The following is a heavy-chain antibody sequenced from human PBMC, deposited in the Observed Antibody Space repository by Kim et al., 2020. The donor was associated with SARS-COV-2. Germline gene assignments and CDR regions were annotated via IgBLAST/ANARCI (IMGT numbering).Heavy chain of an antibody. CDR3: VRVGRGYDY. D-gene: IGHD3-22*01. CDR2: GST. Sequence: GSTYYADSVRGRFTISRDNSKSTLYLQMGSLRTEDTAVYYCVRVGRGYDYWGQGTLVTVSS. V-gene: IGHV3-64*02. J-gene: IGHJ4*02.